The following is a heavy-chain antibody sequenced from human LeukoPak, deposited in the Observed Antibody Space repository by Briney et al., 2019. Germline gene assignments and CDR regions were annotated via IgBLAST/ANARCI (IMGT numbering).Heavy chain of an antibody. D-gene: IGHD3-10*01. V-gene: IGHV1-69*13. Sequence: ASVKVSCKASGGTFSSYAISWVRQAPGQGLEWMGGIIPIFGTANYAQKFQGRVTITADESTSTAYMELSSLRSEDTAVYYCARGGEKWFGELGYYYYYMDVWGKGTTVTIPS. J-gene: IGHJ6*03. CDR2: IIPIFGTA. CDR1: GGTFSSYA. CDR3: ARGGEKWFGELGYYYYYMDV.